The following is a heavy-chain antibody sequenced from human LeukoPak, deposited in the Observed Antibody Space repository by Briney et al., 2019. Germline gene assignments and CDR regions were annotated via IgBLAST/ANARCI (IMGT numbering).Heavy chain of an antibody. CDR1: GFTFSTYE. J-gene: IGHJ4*02. CDR3: AREPTIPYFDY. Sequence: GGSLRLSCAASGFTFSTYEMNWVRQAPGKGLEWVSYISSSGTVIYYADSVKGRFTISRDNAKKSLYLQMNSLRAEDTAVCYCAREPTIPYFDYWGQGTLVTVPS. CDR2: ISSSGTVI. V-gene: IGHV3-48*03. D-gene: IGHD4/OR15-4a*01.